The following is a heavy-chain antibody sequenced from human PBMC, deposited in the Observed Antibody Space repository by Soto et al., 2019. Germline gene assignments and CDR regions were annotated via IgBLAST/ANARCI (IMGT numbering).Heavy chain of an antibody. D-gene: IGHD4-4*01. Sequence: QVHLVESGGGWVKPGGSLRLSCAASGFTFSDYYMSWIRQAPGKGLEWVSYISSSGSTIYYADSVKGRFTISRDNAKNSLYLQMNSLRAEDTAVYYCARGPTTVMHYYYYIDVWGKGTTVTVSS. CDR1: GFTFSDYY. CDR2: ISSSGSTI. CDR3: ARGPTTVMHYYYYIDV. V-gene: IGHV3-11*01. J-gene: IGHJ6*03.